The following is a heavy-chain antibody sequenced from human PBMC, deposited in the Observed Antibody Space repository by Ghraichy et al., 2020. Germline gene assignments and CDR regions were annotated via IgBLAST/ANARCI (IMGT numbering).Heavy chain of an antibody. D-gene: IGHD2-15*01. CDR1: GGSISSSSYY. V-gene: IGHV4-39*07. CDR2: IYYSGST. Sequence: SETLSLTCTVSGGSISSSSYYWGWIRQPPGKGLEWIGSIYYSGSTYYNPSLKSRVTISVDTSKNQFSLKLSSVTAADTAVYYCASGWEYCSGGSCSAYYFDYWGQGTLVTVSS. J-gene: IGHJ4*02. CDR3: ASGWEYCSGGSCSAYYFDY.